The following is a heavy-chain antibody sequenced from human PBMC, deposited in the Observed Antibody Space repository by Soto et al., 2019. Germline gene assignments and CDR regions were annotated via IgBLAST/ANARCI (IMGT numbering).Heavy chain of an antibody. V-gene: IGHV4-31*03. D-gene: IGHD3-22*01. CDR1: GGSISSGGYY. CDR3: ARSYYYDSSGYLTFDY. CDR2: IYYSGST. J-gene: IGHJ4*02. Sequence: SETLSLTCTVSGGSISSGGYYWSWIRQHPGKGLEWIGYIYYSGSTHYNPSLKSRVTISVDTSKNQFSLKLSSVTAADTAVYYCARSYYYDSSGYLTFDYWGQGTLVTVSS.